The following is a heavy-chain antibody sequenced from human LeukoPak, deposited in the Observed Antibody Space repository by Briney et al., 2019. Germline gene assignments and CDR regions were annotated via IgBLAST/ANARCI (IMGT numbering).Heavy chain of an antibody. J-gene: IGHJ4*02. CDR1: SGSISTSNYY. Sequence: SETLSLTCTVSSGSISTSNYYWGWVRQPPGKALEWIGNIFYSGSTYYSPSLKSRVTISVDTSKNKFSLKLSSVTAADTAVYYCARGVLGYWGQGTLVTVSS. CDR2: IFYSGST. V-gene: IGHV4-39*07. CDR3: ARGVLGY.